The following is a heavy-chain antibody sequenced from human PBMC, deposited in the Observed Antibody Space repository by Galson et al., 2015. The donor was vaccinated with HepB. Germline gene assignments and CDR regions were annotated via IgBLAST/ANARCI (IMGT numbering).Heavy chain of an antibody. CDR1: GATFSRYS. CDR3: ARDVGSGYFVD. V-gene: IGHV1-69*13. Sequence: SVKVSCKASGATFSRYSITWVRQAPGQGLEWMGGIIPIFGTPKYAQKFQGRVTITADESTSTVYMELSSLSSEDTAVYYCARDVGSGYFVDWGQGTLVTVSS. J-gene: IGHJ4*02. CDR2: IIPIFGTP. D-gene: IGHD6-13*01.